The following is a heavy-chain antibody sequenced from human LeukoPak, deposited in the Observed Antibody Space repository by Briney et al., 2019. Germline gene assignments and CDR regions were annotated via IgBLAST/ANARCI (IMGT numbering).Heavy chain of an antibody. D-gene: IGHD6-13*01. CDR1: GFTFSDYY. CDR2: ISSSGSTI. V-gene: IGHV3-11*04. Sequence: PGGSLRLSCAASGFTFSDYYMSWIRQAPGKGLEWVSYISSSGSTIYYADSVKGRFTISRDNSKNTLYLQMNSLRAEDTAIYYCAKDDRSTWYGDSFDYWGQGTLVTVSS. J-gene: IGHJ4*02. CDR3: AKDDRSTWYGDSFDY.